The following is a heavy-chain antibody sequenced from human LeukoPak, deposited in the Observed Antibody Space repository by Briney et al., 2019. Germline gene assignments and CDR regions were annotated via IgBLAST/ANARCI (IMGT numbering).Heavy chain of an antibody. J-gene: IGHJ5*02. V-gene: IGHV1-46*01. CDR1: GYSFTAFY. Sequence: ASVKVSCKASGYSFTAFYIHWARQAPGQGLEWMGIIAPGGGITRNAQKFQDRVTMSRDSSTSTVYMELSSLTSEDTAVYYCAGSSHQRNWFDPWGQGTLVTVS. CDR3: AGSSHQRNWFDP. D-gene: IGHD3-10*01. CDR2: IAPGGGIT.